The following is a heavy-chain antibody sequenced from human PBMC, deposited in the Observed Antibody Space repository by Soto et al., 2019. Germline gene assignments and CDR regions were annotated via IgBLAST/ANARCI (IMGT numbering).Heavy chain of an antibody. J-gene: IGHJ3*01. CDR2: IHDSGTT. D-gene: IGHD4-17*01. V-gene: IGHV4-31*03. Sequence: QVLLQESGPGLVKPSQTLSVTCTVSGASISRGSYYWSWVRHHPGKGLEWIGYIHDSGTTYYNPSRNSRILRSLDTSSKQFALKLTSVTAADTSVYYCARSNPPVTTSSFDFWGQGLMVTVSS. CDR3: ARSNPPVTTSSFDF. CDR1: GASISRGSYY.